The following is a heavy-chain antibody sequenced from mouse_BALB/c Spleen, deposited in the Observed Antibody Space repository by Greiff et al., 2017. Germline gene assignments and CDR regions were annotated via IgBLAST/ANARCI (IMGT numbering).Heavy chain of an antibody. V-gene: IGHV1-7*01. D-gene: IGHD1-1*01. Sequence: VQGVESGAELAKPGASVKMSCKASGYTFTSYWMHWVKQRPGQGLEWIGYINPSTGYTEYNQKFKDKATLTADKSSSTAYMQLSSLTSEDSAVYYCARSYYYGSSYWWYFDVWGAGTTVTVSS. CDR3: ARSYYYGSSYWWYFDV. CDR1: GYTFTSYW. J-gene: IGHJ1*01. CDR2: INPSTGYT.